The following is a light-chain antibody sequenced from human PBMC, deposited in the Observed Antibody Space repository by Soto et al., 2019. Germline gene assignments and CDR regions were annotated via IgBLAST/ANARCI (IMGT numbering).Light chain of an antibody. CDR2: DVS. CDR3: SSYTSSGIDFV. CDR1: SSDVGGYNY. Sequence: QSALTQPASVSGSPGQSITISCTGTSSDVGGYNYVSWYQQHPGKAPKLMIYDVSDRPSGVSNRFSGSKSGNTASLTISGLQAEDEADYYCSSYTSSGIDFVFGTGTKVTV. J-gene: IGLJ1*01. V-gene: IGLV2-14*03.